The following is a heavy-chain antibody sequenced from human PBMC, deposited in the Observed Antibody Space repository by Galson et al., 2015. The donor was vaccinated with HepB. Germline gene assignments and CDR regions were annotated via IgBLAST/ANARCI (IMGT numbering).Heavy chain of an antibody. D-gene: IGHD6-19*01. CDR3: VRHLPIIPVGAPWYVDL. Sequence: SLRLSCAASGFTFSSHAMSWVRQAPGKGLEWVSAISGGSDSTYYADSVKGRFTISRDNSKNTLFLQVNSLRAEDTAVYYCVRHLPIIPVGAPWYVDLWGRGTQVTVSS. J-gene: IGHJ2*01. CDR2: ISGGSDST. CDR1: GFTFSSHA. V-gene: IGHV3-23*01.